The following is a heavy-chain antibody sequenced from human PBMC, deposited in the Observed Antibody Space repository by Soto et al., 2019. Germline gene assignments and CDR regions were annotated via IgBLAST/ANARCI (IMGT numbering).Heavy chain of an antibody. CDR3: ARGITLPTPLDY. V-gene: IGHV1-3*05. J-gene: IGHJ4*02. CDR2: INAGNGNT. D-gene: IGHD1-20*01. Sequence: QVKLVQSGAEEKKPGASVKVSCKASGYTFTSYAMHWVRQAPGQRLEWMGWINAGNGNTKYSQKFQGRVTITRDTSERTAYMELSSLRSEDTAVYYCARGITLPTPLDYWGQGTLVTVSS. CDR1: GYTFTSYA.